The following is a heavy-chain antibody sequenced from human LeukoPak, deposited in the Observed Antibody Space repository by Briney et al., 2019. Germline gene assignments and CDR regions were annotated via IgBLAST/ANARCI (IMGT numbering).Heavy chain of an antibody. CDR3: ARPIRIAAAGYWFDP. CDR2: INHSENT. V-gene: IGHV4-34*01. Sequence: SETLSLTCAVYGGSFSGYYWSWIRQPLGKGLEWIGEINHSENTDYNPSLKSRVTISVDTSKNQFSLKLSSVTAADTAVYYCARPIRIAAAGYWFDPWGQGTLVTVSS. J-gene: IGHJ5*02. D-gene: IGHD6-13*01. CDR1: GGSFSGYY.